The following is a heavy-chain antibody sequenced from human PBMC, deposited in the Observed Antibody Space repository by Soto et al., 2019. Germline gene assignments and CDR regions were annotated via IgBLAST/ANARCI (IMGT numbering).Heavy chain of an antibody. Sequence: QLQLQESGSGLVKPSQTLSLTCAVSGDSISSGGYSWNWIRQPPGKGPEWIGNIYHSGGTDYNPSLKSRVTITVDSSNNQFSLKLSSVTAADTAVYYCARDSRSGYYLEYWGQGTLGTVSS. V-gene: IGHV4-30-2*01. CDR3: ARDSRSGYYLEY. D-gene: IGHD3-22*01. CDR1: GDSISSGGYS. CDR2: IYHSGGT. J-gene: IGHJ4*02.